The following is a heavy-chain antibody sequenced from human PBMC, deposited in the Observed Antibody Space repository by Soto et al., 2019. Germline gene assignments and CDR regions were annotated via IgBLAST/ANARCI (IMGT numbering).Heavy chain of an antibody. Sequence: EVQVVESGGGLVKPGGSLRLSCAASEVTFDTYMMTWVRQAPGKGLEWVSSISSQGRSIYYAVSVKGRFTISRDNAKKSLYLQMNRLRAEDTALYYCIGGRQWMRLPDDYWGQVTLVTVSS. J-gene: IGHJ4*02. CDR3: IGGRQWMRLPDDY. CDR1: EVTFDTYM. CDR2: ISSQGRSI. V-gene: IGHV3-21*02. D-gene: IGHD5-12*01.